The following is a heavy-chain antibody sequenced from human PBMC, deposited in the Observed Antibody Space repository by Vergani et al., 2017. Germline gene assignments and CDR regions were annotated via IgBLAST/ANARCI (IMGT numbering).Heavy chain of an antibody. Sequence: EVHLEESGGGLVQPGGSLRLSCAAPGSTLGDYYMAWIRLAPGKGLDWVASIKRDGTETFYVDSVKGRFTISRDNAKTTLYLQMNSLRDEDRGVYYCARISGGSAPYLHYWGQGTLVTVAS. V-gene: IGHV3-7*01. CDR3: ARISGGSAPYLHY. D-gene: IGHD2-15*01. J-gene: IGHJ1*01. CDR2: IKRDGTET. CDR1: GSTLGDYY.